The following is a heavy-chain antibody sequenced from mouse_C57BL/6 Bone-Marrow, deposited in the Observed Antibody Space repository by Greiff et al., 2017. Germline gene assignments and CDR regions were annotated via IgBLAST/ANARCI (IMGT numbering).Heavy chain of an antibody. Sequence: VKLQESGAELMKPGASVKLSCKATGYTFPGYWIEWVKQRPGHGLEWIGEILPGSGSTNYNEKFKGKATFTADTSSNTAYMQLSSLTTEDSAIYYCASADGYYFAYWGQGTLGTVSA. CDR3: ASADGYYFAY. V-gene: IGHV1-9*01. CDR2: ILPGSGST. D-gene: IGHD2-3*01. J-gene: IGHJ3*01. CDR1: GYTFPGYW.